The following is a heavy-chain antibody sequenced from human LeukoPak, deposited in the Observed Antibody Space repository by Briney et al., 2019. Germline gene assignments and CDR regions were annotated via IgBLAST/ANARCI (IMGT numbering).Heavy chain of an antibody. D-gene: IGHD3-22*01. CDR1: GRSFSGYY. V-gene: IGHV4-34*01. CDR3: ARDYYDGYRGNGMDV. J-gene: IGHJ6*02. Sequence: SETLSLTCAVYGRSFSGYYWRWTRQPPGKGMEWIGEINHSGSTYYNPSLKSRVTISVDTSKNQFSLKLSSVTAADTAVYYCARDYYDGYRGNGMDVWGQGTTVTVSS. CDR2: INHSGST.